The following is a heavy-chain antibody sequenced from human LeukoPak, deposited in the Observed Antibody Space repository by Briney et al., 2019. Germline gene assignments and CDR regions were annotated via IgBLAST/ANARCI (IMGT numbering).Heavy chain of an antibody. Sequence: SETLSLTCTVSGGSISSGSYYWSWIRQPAGKGLEWIGRIYTSGSTNYNPSLKSRVTISVDTSKNQFSLKLSSVTAADTAVYYCARDTSWTDAFDIWGRGTMVTVSS. CDR3: ARDTSWTDAFDI. D-gene: IGHD2-2*01. CDR1: GGSISSGSYY. CDR2: IYTSGST. J-gene: IGHJ3*02. V-gene: IGHV4-61*02.